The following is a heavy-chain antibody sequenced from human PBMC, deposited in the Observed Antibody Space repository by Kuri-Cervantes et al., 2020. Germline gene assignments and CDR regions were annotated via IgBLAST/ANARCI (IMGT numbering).Heavy chain of an antibody. V-gene: IGHV4-39*07. J-gene: IGHJ3*02. D-gene: IGHD6-19*01. CDR1: GGSISSSSYY. CDR3: ARETSSGWYPDAFDI. CDR2: IYYSGST. Sequence: GSLRLSCTVSGGSISSSSYYWGWIRQPPGKGLEWIGSIYYSGSTYYNPSLKSRVTMSVDTSKNQFSLKLSSVTAADTAVYYCARETSSGWYPDAFDIWGQGTMVTVSS.